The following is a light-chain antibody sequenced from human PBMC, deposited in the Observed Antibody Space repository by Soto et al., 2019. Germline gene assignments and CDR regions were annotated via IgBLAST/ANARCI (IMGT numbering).Light chain of an antibody. Sequence: QSAMTQPAWVSGSPGESITISCAGTSSDLGAYKYVSWYQQHPDKAPKLILYEVSRRPSGVSNRSSGSKSGNTASLTISGLLAEDEADYSCSSYTNTSTLVFGTGTKVTVL. CDR2: EVS. CDR1: SSDLGAYKY. CDR3: SSYTNTSTLV. V-gene: IGLV2-14*03. J-gene: IGLJ1*01.